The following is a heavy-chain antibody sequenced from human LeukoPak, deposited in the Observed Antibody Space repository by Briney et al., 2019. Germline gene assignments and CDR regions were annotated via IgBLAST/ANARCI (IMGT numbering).Heavy chain of an antibody. Sequence: PSETLSLTCAVYGGSFSGYYWSWIRQPPGKGLEWIGEINHSGSTNYNPSLKSRVTISVDTSKNQFSLKLSSVTAEDTAVYYCARDRRLRYFDWLLQPPPDYYMDVWGKGTTVTISS. CDR3: ARDRRLRYFDWLLQPPPDYYMDV. J-gene: IGHJ6*03. CDR1: GGSFSGYY. CDR2: INHSGST. V-gene: IGHV4-34*01. D-gene: IGHD3-9*01.